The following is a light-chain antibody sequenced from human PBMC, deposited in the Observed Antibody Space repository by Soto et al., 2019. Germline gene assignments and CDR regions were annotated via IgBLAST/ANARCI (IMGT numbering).Light chain of an antibody. Sequence: EIVLTQSPGTLSLSPGERATLSCRASQSVSSRYLTWYQQKPGQAPRLLIYGASSRATGIPDRFSGSGSGTEFTLTISRLEPEDFAVYSCQQYGGSPPITFGQGTRLEIK. V-gene: IGKV3-20*01. J-gene: IGKJ5*01. CDR1: QSVSSRY. CDR2: GAS. CDR3: QQYGGSPPIT.